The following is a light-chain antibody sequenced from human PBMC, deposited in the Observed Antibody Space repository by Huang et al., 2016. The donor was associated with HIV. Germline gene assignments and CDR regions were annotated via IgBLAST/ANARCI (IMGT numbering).Light chain of an antibody. CDR1: QNVGSN. CDR3: QQYNTWPPWA. J-gene: IGKJ1*01. V-gene: IGKV3-15*01. Sequence: EVLMTQSPDILSVSPGDRATFSCRASQNVGSNLDWYQQRPGQAPRLLIYAASTRATGVPALFSGGGSGTEFTLTISRLQSEDFATYYCQQYNTWPPWAFGQGTTVEI. CDR2: AAS.